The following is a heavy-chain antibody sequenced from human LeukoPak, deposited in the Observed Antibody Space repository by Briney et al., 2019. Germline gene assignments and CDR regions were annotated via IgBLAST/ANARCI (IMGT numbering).Heavy chain of an antibody. J-gene: IGHJ5*02. CDR3: ARDVAARRARGSFDP. D-gene: IGHD6-6*01. V-gene: IGHV6-1*01. CDR2: TYYRSKWYN. CDR1: GDSISSNSAA. Sequence: SQTLSLTCAISGDSISSNSAAWNWTRQSPSRGLEWLGRTYYRSKWYNDYAVSVKSRITINPDTSKNQFSLQLNSVTPEDTAVYYCARDVAARRARGSFDPWGQGTLVTVSS.